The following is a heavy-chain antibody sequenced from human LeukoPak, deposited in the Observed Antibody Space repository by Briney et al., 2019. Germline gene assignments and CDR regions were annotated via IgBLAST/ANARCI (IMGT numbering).Heavy chain of an antibody. CDR3: ARHLTYYYDSRRLRYFDY. V-gene: IGHV4-30-2*01. D-gene: IGHD3-22*01. CDR2: ISHSGST. Sequence: SETLSPTCAVSGGSIGSDDYSWTWIRQPPGKGLEWIGYISHSGSTYYNPSLKSRVTISVDRSKNQFSLKLSSVTAADTAVYYCARHLTYYYDSRRLRYFDYWGQGTLVTVSS. CDR1: GGSIGSDDYS. J-gene: IGHJ4*02.